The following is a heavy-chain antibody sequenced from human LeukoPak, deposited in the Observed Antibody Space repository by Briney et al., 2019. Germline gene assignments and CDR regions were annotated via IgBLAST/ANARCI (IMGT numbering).Heavy chain of an antibody. V-gene: IGHV3-7*01. CDR1: GFTFSTYW. J-gene: IGHJ4*02. D-gene: IGHD3-22*01. Sequence: GGSLRLSCAASGFTFSTYWMSWVRQAPGKGLEWVANIKEDGSEKYYMDSVKGRLTISRDNAKNSLYLQMNSLRAEDTAVYYCARPAYPRHDSSGYYLEWGQGTLVTVSS. CDR3: ARPAYPRHDSSGYYLE. CDR2: IKEDGSEK.